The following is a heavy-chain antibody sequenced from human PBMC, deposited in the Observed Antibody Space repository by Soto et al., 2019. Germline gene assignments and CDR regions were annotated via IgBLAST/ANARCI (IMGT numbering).Heavy chain of an antibody. D-gene: IGHD6-13*01. CDR1: GFTLSNVA. V-gene: IGHV3-23*01. J-gene: IGHJ4*02. CDR2: INRSGDKT. Sequence: EVQLSESGGGLVQPGGSLRLSCAVSGFTLSNVAMSWVRQAPGKGLEWVSSINRSGDKTYYSDSVRGRFTISRDSSKNTLYLQMNSLRVDDTAVYYCAKDLGSSPPGDYWGQGTLV. CDR3: AKDLGSSPPGDY.